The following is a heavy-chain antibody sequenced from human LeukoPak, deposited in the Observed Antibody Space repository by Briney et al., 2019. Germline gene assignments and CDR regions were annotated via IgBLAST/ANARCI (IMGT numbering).Heavy chain of an antibody. CDR1: GGSVSSGSYY. J-gene: IGHJ5*02. V-gene: IGHV4-61*03. D-gene: IGHD3-10*01. Sequence: SETLSLTCTVSGGSVSSGSYYWRWSRQPPGNALEWISYISYSGSTNYNPSLKSRVTISLDTSKNHFSLKLTSVTAADTAMYYCARVKYYGFDPWGQGTLVTVSS. CDR3: ARVKYYGFDP. CDR2: ISYSGST.